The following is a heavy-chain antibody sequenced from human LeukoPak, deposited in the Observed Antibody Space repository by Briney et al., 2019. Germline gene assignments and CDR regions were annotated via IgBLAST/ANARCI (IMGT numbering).Heavy chain of an antibody. Sequence: GGSLRLSCAASGFTFSSYAMSWVRQAPGKGLEWVGRIKSKPDGGTIHYAAPVKGRFTVSRDDSKNTVYLQMNSLITEDTAVYYCTTDYDGGYWGQGTLVTVSS. V-gene: IGHV3-15*01. D-gene: IGHD3-3*01. CDR1: GFTFSSYA. J-gene: IGHJ4*02. CDR3: TTDYDGGY. CDR2: IKSKPDGGTI.